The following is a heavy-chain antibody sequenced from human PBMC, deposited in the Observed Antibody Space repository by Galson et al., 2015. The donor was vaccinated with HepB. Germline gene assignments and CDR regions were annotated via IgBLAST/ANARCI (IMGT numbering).Heavy chain of an antibody. CDR1: GFTFSSYG. J-gene: IGHJ6*02. V-gene: IGHV3-33*08. Sequence: SLRLSCAASGFTFSSYGMHWVRQAPGKGLEWVAVIWYDGSNKYYADSAKGRFTISRDNSKNTLYLQMNSLRAEDTAVYYCARDREVGWELLSNYYGMDVWGQGTTVTVSS. CDR2: IWYDGSNK. D-gene: IGHD1-26*01. CDR3: ARDREVGWELLSNYYGMDV.